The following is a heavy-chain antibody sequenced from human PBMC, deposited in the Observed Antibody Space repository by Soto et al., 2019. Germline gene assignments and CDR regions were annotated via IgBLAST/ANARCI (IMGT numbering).Heavy chain of an antibody. J-gene: IGHJ5*02. D-gene: IGHD2-15*01. CDR1: GGSISSDGYY. Sequence: PSETLSLTCTVSGGSISSDGYYWSWIRQHPGRGLEWIGSIYYSGSTYYNPSLKSRVTILVDTSKNQFSLRLFSVTAADAAVYYCAKARPGYCSGGTCYRDNWFDPWGQGTLVTVSS. V-gene: IGHV4-31*03. CDR2: IYYSGST. CDR3: AKARPGYCSGGTCYRDNWFDP.